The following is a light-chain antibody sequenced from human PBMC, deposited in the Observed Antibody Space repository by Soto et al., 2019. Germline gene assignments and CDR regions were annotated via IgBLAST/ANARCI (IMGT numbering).Light chain of an antibody. CDR1: SSDVGGYSS. J-gene: IGLJ3*02. Sequence: QSVLTQPASVSGSPGQSVTISCTGTSSDVGGYSSVSWYQQYPGKAPKLMIYEVSNRPSGVSNRFSGSRSGNAASLTISGLQAEDEADYYCSSYTSTSTPWVFGGGTKLTVL. CDR2: EVS. CDR3: SSYTSTSTPWV. V-gene: IGLV2-14*01.